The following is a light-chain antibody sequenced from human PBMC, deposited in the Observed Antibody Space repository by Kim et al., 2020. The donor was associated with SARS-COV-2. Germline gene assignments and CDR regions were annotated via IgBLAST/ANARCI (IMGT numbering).Light chain of an antibody. J-gene: IGKJ1*01. CDR3: QQYDSSPRT. V-gene: IGKV3-20*01. CDR1: QSISSNY. Sequence: EIVLTQSPGTLSLSPGERATLSCRASQSISSNYIAWYQQKPGQAPRLLIYGASSRATGIPDRFSGSGSGTDFTLTISRLEPEDFAVYYCQQYDSSPRTFVQGTKVDIK. CDR2: GAS.